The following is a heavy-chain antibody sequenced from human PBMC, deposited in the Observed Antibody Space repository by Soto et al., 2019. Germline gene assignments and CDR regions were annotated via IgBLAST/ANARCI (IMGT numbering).Heavy chain of an antibody. D-gene: IGHD4-17*01. CDR2: ISYDGSNK. Sequence: PGGSLRLSCAASGFTFSSYAMHWVRQAPGKGLEWVAVISYDGSNKYYADSVKGRFTISRDNSKNTLYLQMNSLRAEDTAVYYCARDYGDYDLVTDYWGQGTLVTVSS. CDR1: GFTFSSYA. CDR3: ARDYGDYDLVTDY. V-gene: IGHV3-30-3*01. J-gene: IGHJ4*02.